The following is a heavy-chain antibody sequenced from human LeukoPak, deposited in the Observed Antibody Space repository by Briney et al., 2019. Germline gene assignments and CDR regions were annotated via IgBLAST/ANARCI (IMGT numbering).Heavy chain of an antibody. CDR3: ARGLLEYSSSGLNWFDP. CDR2: IYYSGST. D-gene: IGHD6-6*01. J-gene: IGHJ5*02. CDR1: GGSISSYY. Sequence: PSETLSLTCTVSGGSISSYYWSWIRQPPGKGLEWIGYIYYSGSTNYNPSLKSRVTISVDTSKNQFSLKLSSVTAADTAVYYCARGLLEYSSSGLNWFDPWGQGTLVTVSS. V-gene: IGHV4-59*01.